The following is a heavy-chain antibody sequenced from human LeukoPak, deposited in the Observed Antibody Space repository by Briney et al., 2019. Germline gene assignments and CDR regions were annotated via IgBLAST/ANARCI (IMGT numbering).Heavy chain of an antibody. CDR3: ARSGSYEAFDY. CDR1: GFTFSDHY. J-gene: IGHJ4*02. V-gene: IGHV3-72*01. Sequence: GGSLRLSCAASGFTFSDHYMDWVRQAPGKGLEWVGRTRNKANSYTTEYAASVKGRFSISRDDSQNSLYPHMNSLQTDDTAVYFCARSGSYEAFDYWGQGTLVAVSS. D-gene: IGHD3-22*01. CDR2: TRNKANSYTT.